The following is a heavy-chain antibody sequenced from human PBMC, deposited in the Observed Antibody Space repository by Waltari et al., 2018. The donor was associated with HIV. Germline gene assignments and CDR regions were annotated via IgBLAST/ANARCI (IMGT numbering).Heavy chain of an antibody. V-gene: IGHV3-9*01. CDR3: AKDGRGVAMIVVVNWFDP. D-gene: IGHD3-22*01. CDR1: GFTFDDYA. J-gene: IGHJ5*02. CDR2: ISWNSGNI. Sequence: EVQLVESGGGLVQPGRSLRPSCAASGFTFDDYAMHWVRQAPGTGLEWVSGISWNSGNIGLSDSVKGRFTISRDNAKNSLYLQMNSLRAEDTAVYYCAKDGRGVAMIVVVNWFDPWGQGTLVTVSS.